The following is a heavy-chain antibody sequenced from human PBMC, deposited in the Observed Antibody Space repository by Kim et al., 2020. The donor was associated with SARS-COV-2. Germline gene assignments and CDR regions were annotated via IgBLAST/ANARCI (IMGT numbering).Heavy chain of an antibody. CDR2: KEDGREK. V-gene: IGHV3-7*01. CDR3: ARAYN. Sequence: KEDGREKHYVDSVKGRYTITRDNDKNSLYLQMNSLRDEDTAVYYCARAYNWGQGTLVTVSS. D-gene: IGHD1-20*01. J-gene: IGHJ4*02.